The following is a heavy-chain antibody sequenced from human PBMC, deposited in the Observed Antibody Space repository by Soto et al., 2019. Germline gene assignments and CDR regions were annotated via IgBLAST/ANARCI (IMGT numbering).Heavy chain of an antibody. J-gene: IGHJ4*02. D-gene: IGHD3-10*01. CDR2: IYHSGST. CDR3: ARDQNGSGNYYTRYFDY. CDR1: GGSISSSNW. Sequence: PSETLSLTCAVSGGSISSSNWWSWVRQSPGKGLEWIGEIYHSGSTNYNPSLKSRVTISVDKSKNQFSLNLSSVTAADTAVYYCARDQNGSGNYYTRYFDYWGQGTLVTVS. V-gene: IGHV4-4*02.